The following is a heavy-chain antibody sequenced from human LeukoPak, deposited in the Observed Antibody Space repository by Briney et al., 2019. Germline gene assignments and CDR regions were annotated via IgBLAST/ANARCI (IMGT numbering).Heavy chain of an antibody. CDR2: IYTSGST. CDR3: ARDPTYYDILTGYHPYYFDY. V-gene: IGHV4-61*02. CDR1: GGSISSGSYY. J-gene: IGHJ4*02. Sequence: SETLSLTCTVSGGSISSGSYYWSWIRQPAGKGLEWIGRIYTSGSTNYNPSLKSRVTISVDTSKNQFSLKLSSVTAADTAVYYCARDPTYYDILTGYHPYYFDYWGQGTLVTVSS. D-gene: IGHD3-9*01.